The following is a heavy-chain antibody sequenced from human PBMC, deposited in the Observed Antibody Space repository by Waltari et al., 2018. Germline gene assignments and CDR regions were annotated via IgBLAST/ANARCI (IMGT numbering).Heavy chain of an antibody. Sequence: EVQLLESGGGLVQPGGSLRLSCVVSGFTFNSYALSWVRQSPGKGLDWVSGISARCDNTYYADSVRGRFTISRDNSKNTLYLQLNSLRAEDTALYYCTKDLNSTPYYFDYWGQGTLVTVSS. D-gene: IGHD2-2*01. CDR1: GFTFNSYA. CDR3: TKDLNSTPYYFDY. CDR2: ISARCDNT. V-gene: IGHV3-23*01. J-gene: IGHJ4*02.